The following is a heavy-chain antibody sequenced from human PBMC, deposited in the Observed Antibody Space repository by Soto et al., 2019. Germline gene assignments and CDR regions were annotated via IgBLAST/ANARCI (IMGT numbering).Heavy chain of an antibody. CDR1: GGSISSYY. CDR3: ARGRRYSSSSGYYYYGMDV. CDR2: IYYSGST. V-gene: IGHV4-59*01. D-gene: IGHD6-6*01. J-gene: IGHJ6*02. Sequence: QVQLQESGPGLVKPSETLSLTCTVSGGSISSYYWSWIRQPPGKGLEWIGYIYYSGSTNYNPSLKRRVTISVDTSKHQFSLKLSSVTAADTAVYYCARGRRYSSSSGYYYYGMDVWGQGTTVTVSS.